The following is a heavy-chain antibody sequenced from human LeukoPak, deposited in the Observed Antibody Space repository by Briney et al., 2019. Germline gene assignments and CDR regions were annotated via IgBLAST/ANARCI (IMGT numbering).Heavy chain of an antibody. CDR1: GYTFTSYA. V-gene: IGHV1-3*01. CDR3: ASTMGATYYFDY. Sequence: ASVKVSCKASGYTFTSYAMHWVRRAPGQRLEWMGWINAGNGDTKYSQKFQGRVTITADESTSTAYMELSSLRSEDTAVYYCASTMGATYYFDYWGQGTLVTVSS. J-gene: IGHJ4*02. D-gene: IGHD1-26*01. CDR2: INAGNGDT.